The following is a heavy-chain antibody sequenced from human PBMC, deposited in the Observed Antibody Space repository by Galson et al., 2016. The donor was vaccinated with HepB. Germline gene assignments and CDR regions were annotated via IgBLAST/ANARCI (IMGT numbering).Heavy chain of an antibody. CDR2: SIPIFGTE. V-gene: IGHV1-69*13. CDR1: GGTFSSYA. Sequence: SVKVSCKASGGTFSSYAITWVRQAPGQGLEWMGGSIPIFGTENYAKKFRGRVTITADESPSTTYMELSSLRSEATAVYSCARWSGGSGFCGWGQGTMVTVSS. CDR3: ARWSGGSGFCG. J-gene: IGHJ4*02. D-gene: IGHD3-22*01.